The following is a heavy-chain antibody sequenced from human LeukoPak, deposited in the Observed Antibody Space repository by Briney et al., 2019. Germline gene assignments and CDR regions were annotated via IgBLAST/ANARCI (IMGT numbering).Heavy chain of an antibody. V-gene: IGHV3-21*01. CDR1: GFIFSNYA. Sequence: GGSLRLSCEGSGFIFSNYAMNWVCQAPGKGLEWVSGISGGGDNTHYIKSVKGRFTISRDNAKNSLYLQMNSLRAEDTAVYYCARSVTRYYFDYWGQGTLVTVSS. CDR3: ARSVTRYYFDY. CDR2: ISGGGDNT. J-gene: IGHJ4*02. D-gene: IGHD3-3*01.